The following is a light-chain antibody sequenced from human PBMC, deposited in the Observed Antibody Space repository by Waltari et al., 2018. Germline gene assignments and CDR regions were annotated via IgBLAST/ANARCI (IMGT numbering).Light chain of an antibody. CDR1: SSDLGCYNY. Sequence: QSALTQTASVSGSPGQSITIYCTGTSSDLGCYNYVSCYQQHPCKAPQLMIYEVSNRPSGVSHRCSGSKSCHAASLTISGLQAEDEDDYYCSSYTSSITHVVFGGGPKLTVL. J-gene: IGLJ2*01. V-gene: IGLV2-14*01. CDR2: EVS. CDR3: SSYTSSITHVV.